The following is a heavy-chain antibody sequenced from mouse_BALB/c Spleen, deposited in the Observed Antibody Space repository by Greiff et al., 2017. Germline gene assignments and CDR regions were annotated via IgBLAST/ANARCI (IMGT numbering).Heavy chain of an antibody. CDR1: GFTFSSFG. D-gene: IGHD1-1*01. CDR3: AVYGSSEFAY. V-gene: IGHV5-17*02. J-gene: IGHJ3*01. Sequence: EVHLVESWGGLVQPGGSRKLSCAASGFTFSSFGMHWVRQAPEKGLEWVAYISSGSSTIYYADTVKGRFTISRDNPKNTLFLQMTSLRSEDTAMYYCAVYGSSEFAYWGQGTLVTVSA. CDR2: ISSGSSTI.